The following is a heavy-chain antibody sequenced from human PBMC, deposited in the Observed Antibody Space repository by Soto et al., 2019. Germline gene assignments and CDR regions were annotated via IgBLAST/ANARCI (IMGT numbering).Heavy chain of an antibody. CDR3: AREVGSGSYYVSSSREAEGFFDI. CDR1: GFTFSSYE. CDR2: ISSSGSTI. Sequence: EVQLVESGGGLVQPGGSLRLSCAASGFTFSSYEMNWVRQAPGKGLEWASYISSSGSTIYYADSVKGRFTISRDNAKNSLYLQMNSLRGEDTAVYYCAREVGSGSYYVSSSREAEGFFDIWGQGTMVTVSS. V-gene: IGHV3-48*03. D-gene: IGHD1-26*01. J-gene: IGHJ3*02.